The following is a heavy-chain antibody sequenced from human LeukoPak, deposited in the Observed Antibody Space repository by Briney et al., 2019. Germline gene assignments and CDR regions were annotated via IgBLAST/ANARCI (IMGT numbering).Heavy chain of an antibody. CDR1: GGSIRSSYYY. CDR2: IYDSGST. D-gene: IGHD6-13*01. CDR3: ARARISSPLRGGEYFQH. J-gene: IGHJ1*01. Sequence: KPSETLSLTCTVSGGSIRSSYYYWGWIRQPPGKGLEWIGSIYDSGSTYYNPSLKSRVTISVDTSKNQFSLKLNSVTAADTAVYYCARARISSPLRGGEYFQHWGQGTLVTVSS. V-gene: IGHV4-39*01.